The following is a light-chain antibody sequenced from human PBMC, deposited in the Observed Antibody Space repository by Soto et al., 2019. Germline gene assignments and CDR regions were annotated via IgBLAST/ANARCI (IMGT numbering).Light chain of an antibody. CDR2: VAS. V-gene: IGKV1-27*01. Sequence: DIQMTQSPSSLSASVGDRVTITCRASQGISNYLAWYQQQPGKVPKLLIYVASTLQSGVPSRFSGSGSGTAFTLTISSLQPEDVATYYCQKYNSAPWTVGQGTKVEIK. CDR3: QKYNSAPWT. CDR1: QGISNY. J-gene: IGKJ1*01.